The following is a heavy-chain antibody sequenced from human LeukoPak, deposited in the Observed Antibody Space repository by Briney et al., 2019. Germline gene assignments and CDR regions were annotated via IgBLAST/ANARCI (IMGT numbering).Heavy chain of an antibody. CDR1: GGTFSSYA. V-gene: IGHV1-69*05. CDR3: ARHPGVEYYYDSSGFYY. J-gene: IGHJ4*02. CDR2: IIPIFGTA. D-gene: IGHD3-22*01. Sequence: RASVKVSCKASGGTFSSYAISWVRQAPGQGLEWMGRIIPIFGTANYAQKFQGRVTITTDESTSTAYMELSSLRSEDTAVYYCARHPGVEYYYDSSGFYYWGQGTLVTVSS.